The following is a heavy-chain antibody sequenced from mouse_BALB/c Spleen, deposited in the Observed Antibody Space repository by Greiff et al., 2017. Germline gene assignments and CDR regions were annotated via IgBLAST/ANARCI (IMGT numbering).Heavy chain of an antibody. CDR2: INPSNGRT. Sequence: QVQLQQPGAELVKPGASVKLSCKASGYTFTSYWMHWVKQRPGQGLEWIGEINPSNGRTNYNEKFKSKATLTVDKSSSTAYMQLSSLTSEDSAVYYCARSYYGNYVRYFDYWGQGTTLTVSS. J-gene: IGHJ2*01. CDR1: GYTFTSYW. D-gene: IGHD2-10*01. V-gene: IGHV1S81*02. CDR3: ARSYYGNYVRYFDY.